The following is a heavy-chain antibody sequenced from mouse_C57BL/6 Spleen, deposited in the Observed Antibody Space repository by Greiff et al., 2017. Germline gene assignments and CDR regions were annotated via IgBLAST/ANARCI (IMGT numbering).Heavy chain of an antibody. CDR2: IYPGSGST. Sequence: QVQLQQSGAELVKPGASVKMSCKASGYTFTSYWITWVKQRPGQGLGWIGDIYPGSGSTNYNEKFKGKATLTVDTSSSTAYMQLSSLTSEDSAVYYCARRYDYDWYFDVWGTGTTVTVSS. CDR1: GYTFTSYW. J-gene: IGHJ1*03. CDR3: ARRYDYDWYFDV. D-gene: IGHD2-4*01. V-gene: IGHV1-55*01.